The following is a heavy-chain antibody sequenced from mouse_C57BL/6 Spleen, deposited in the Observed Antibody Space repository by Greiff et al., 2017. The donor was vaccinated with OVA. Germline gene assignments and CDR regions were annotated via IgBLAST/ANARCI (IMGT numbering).Heavy chain of an antibody. D-gene: IGHD3-2*02. Sequence: QVQLQQSGPELVKPGASVKISCKASGYAFSSSSMNWVKQRPGKGLEWIGRIYPGDGDTNYNGKFKGKATLTADKSSSTAYMQLSSLTSEDSAVYFCGGSGYPFAYWGQGTLVTVSA. J-gene: IGHJ3*01. CDR3: GGSGYPFAY. V-gene: IGHV1-82*01. CDR1: GYAFSSSS. CDR2: IYPGDGDT.